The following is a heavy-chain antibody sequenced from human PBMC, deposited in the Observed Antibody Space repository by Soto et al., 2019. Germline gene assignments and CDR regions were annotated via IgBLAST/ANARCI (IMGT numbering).Heavy chain of an antibody. D-gene: IGHD2-15*01. CDR3: ARHRACNTACDFDH. CDR2: VAYTGTT. J-gene: IGHJ4*02. Sequence: QLQLRESGPGLERPSETLSLSCFVSGDSIDSHGSHWSWIRQSPGKGLEWFGTVAYTGTTYYRPALRSRVTASADKSKIQFSLKLTSVTAADTAVYYCARHRACNTACDFDHWGQGTLVTVSS. CDR1: GDSIDSHGSH. V-gene: IGHV4-39*01.